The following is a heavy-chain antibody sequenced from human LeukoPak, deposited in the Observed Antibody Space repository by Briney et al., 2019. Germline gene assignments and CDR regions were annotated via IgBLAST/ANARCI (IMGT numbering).Heavy chain of an antibody. V-gene: IGHV3-23*01. J-gene: IGHJ4*01. D-gene: IGHD6-13*01. CDR3: AKGFTTAPGTVFHFDN. CDR1: GFTFDIYA. CDR2: ITGSVDRA. Sequence: GGSLRLSCVASGFTFDIYAMNWVRQAPGKGLEWVAVITGSVDRAYYADPVKGRFTVSRDNSKNTLYLQMQSLRVDDTAIYCCAKGFTTAPGTVFHFDNWRQGTLVTVSS.